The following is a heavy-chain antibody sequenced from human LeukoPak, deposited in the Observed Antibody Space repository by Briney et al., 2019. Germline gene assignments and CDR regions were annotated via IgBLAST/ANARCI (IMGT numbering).Heavy chain of an antibody. CDR3: ASYVDTAMVCDY. D-gene: IGHD5-18*01. V-gene: IGHV4-38-2*01. CDR2: IYHSGST. J-gene: IGHJ4*02. CDR1: GYSISSGYY. Sequence: SETLSLTCAVSGYSISSGYYWGWIRQPPGKGLEWIGSIYHSGSTYYNSSPKSRVTISVDTSKNQFSLKLSSVTAADTAVYYCASYVDTAMVCDYWGQGTLVTVSS.